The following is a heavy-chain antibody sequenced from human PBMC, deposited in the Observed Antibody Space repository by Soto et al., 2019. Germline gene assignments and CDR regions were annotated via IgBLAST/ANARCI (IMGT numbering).Heavy chain of an antibody. CDR2: INAGNGNT. CDR3: ARDNSVRLAFDY. CDR1: GYTFTSYA. Sequence: ASVKVSCKASGYTFTSYAMHWVRQAPGQRLEWMGWINAGNGNTKYSQKFQGRVTMTRDTSTSTVYMELSSLRSEDTAVYYCARDNSVRLAFDYWGQGTLVTVS. J-gene: IGHJ4*02. D-gene: IGHD3-10*01. V-gene: IGHV1-3*01.